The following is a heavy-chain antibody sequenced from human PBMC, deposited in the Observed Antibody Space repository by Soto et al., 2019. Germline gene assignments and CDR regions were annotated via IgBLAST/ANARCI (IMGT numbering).Heavy chain of an antibody. Sequence: EVQLVESGGGLVQPGGSLRLSCAASGFTFTSYAMHWVRQAPGKGLEYVSAISSNGGSTYYANSVKGRFTISRDNSKNTLYLQMGSLRAEDMAVYYFASQWLDSYYCDYWGQGTLVTVSS. CDR1: GFTFTSYA. CDR3: ASQWLDSYYCDY. CDR2: ISSNGGST. J-gene: IGHJ4*02. D-gene: IGHD6-19*01. V-gene: IGHV3-64*01.